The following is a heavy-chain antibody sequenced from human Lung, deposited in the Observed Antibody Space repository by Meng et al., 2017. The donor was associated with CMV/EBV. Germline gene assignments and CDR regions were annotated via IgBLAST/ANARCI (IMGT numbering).Heavy chain of an antibody. J-gene: IGHJ4*02. Sequence: GEXXTISCAASGFTFSSYWMAWVRQAPGKGLEWVANIKYDGSEKYYVDSVKGRFSISRDNGKNSLYLQMNGLRDGDTGLYYCARARSPTHFDYWGQGALVTVSS. CDR1: GFTFSSYW. CDR2: IKYDGSEK. V-gene: IGHV3-7*01. CDR3: ARARSPTHFDY.